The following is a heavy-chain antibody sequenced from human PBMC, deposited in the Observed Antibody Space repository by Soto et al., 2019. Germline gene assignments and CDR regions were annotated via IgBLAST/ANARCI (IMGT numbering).Heavy chain of an antibody. CDR2: IIPMFGTT. J-gene: IGHJ3*02. Sequence: SVKVSCNASGGTFSSYAIIWVRQAPVQGLEWMGGIIPMFGTTHYAQRFQGRVTISADESTGTAYMELSSLRSEDTALYYCARERGAARLGGDDAFDIWGQGTMVTVSS. V-gene: IGHV1-69*01. CDR3: ARERGAARLGGDDAFDI. D-gene: IGHD6-6*01. CDR1: GGTFSSYA.